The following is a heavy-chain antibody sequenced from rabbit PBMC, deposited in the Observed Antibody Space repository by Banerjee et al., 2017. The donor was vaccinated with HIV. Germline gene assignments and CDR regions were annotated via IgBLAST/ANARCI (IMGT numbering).Heavy chain of an antibody. CDR2: INSNTYNT. Sequence: QEQLEESGGGLVKPEGSLTLTCKASGFTLSSYWMCWVRQAPGKGLEWIACINSNTYNTVYATWAKGPFTISKTSSTTVTLQMTSLTAADTATYFCARDLAGVIGWNFNLWGPGTLVTVS. V-gene: IGHV1S45*01. CDR1: GFTLSSYW. CDR3: ARDLAGVIGWNFNL. J-gene: IGHJ4*01. D-gene: IGHD4-1*01.